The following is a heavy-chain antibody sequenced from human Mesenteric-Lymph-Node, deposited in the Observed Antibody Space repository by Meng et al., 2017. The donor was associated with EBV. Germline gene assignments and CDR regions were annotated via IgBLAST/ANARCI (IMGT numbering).Heavy chain of an antibody. D-gene: IGHD6-13*01. Sequence: VQPAQSGPGQVKPFKTPAPICAVSGGSSSSVSCYWRWIRPSPGKGLEWFGDNNYNGSTYYYPSLKSRIAITRVTSENQFSLKLSTCTAADTAVYFCSREVRSWVLDIWGQGTLVTVSS. CDR3: SREVRSWVLDI. V-gene: IGHV4-30-4*01. J-gene: IGHJ4*02. CDR1: GGSSSSVSCY. CDR2: NNYNGST.